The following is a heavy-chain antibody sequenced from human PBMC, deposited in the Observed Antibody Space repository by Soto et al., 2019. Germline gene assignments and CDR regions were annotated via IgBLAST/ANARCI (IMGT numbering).Heavy chain of an antibody. CDR3: ARDHGGRAWFVAVYYFSGMDV. Sequence: EVQLVESGGGLVQPGGSLRLSCAASGFIFSDYTMTWVRQAPGRGLEFVSHISASGDAIFYAESVKGRFTVSRDNAKKSLYLKMMSLRDSGTAVYFWARDHGGRAWFVAVYYFSGMDVWGQGTAVTVSS. V-gene: IGHV3-48*02. J-gene: IGHJ6*02. CDR1: GFIFSDYT. CDR2: ISASGDAI. D-gene: IGHD3-10*01.